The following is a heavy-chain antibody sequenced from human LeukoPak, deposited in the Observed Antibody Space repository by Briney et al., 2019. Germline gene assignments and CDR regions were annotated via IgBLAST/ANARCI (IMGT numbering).Heavy chain of an antibody. CDR3: ARRVSSSWSDYFDY. Sequence: SETLSLTCTVSGGSISSSSYYWGWIRQPPGKGLEWIGNIYYSGSTYYNPSLKSRVSVSVDTSKNQFSLKLSSVTAADTAVYYCARRVSSSWSDYFDYWGQGTLVTVSS. V-gene: IGHV4-39*01. J-gene: IGHJ4*02. D-gene: IGHD6-13*01. CDR2: IYYSGST. CDR1: GGSISSSSYY.